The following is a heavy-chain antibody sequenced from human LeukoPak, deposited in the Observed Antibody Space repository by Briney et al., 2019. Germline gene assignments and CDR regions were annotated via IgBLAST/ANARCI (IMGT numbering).Heavy chain of an antibody. Sequence: GASVKVSCKASGYTFTGYYMHWVRQAPGQGLEWMGWINPNSGGTNYAQKFQGRVTMTRDTSISTAYMELRSLRSDDTAVYYCAGTGYCSSTRCSWFDPWGQGTLVTV. CDR1: GYTFTGYY. CDR2: INPNSGGT. D-gene: IGHD2-2*01. CDR3: AGTGYCSSTRCSWFDP. V-gene: IGHV1-2*02. J-gene: IGHJ5*02.